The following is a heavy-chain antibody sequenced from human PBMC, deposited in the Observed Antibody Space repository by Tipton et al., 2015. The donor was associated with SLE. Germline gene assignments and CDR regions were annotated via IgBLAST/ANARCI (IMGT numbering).Heavy chain of an antibody. CDR1: GGSLSSSSYF. V-gene: IGHV4-39*07. Sequence: LRLSCTVSGGSLSSSSYFWAWIRPPPGKGLEWIGRVYASGSTHYNPSLNSRVIIAVDTSKNQFSLKLTSVTAADTAVYYCASSGYSTGPGAFDFWGQGTLVTVSS. J-gene: IGHJ3*01. CDR2: VYASGST. CDR3: ASSGYSTGPGAFDF. D-gene: IGHD6-19*01.